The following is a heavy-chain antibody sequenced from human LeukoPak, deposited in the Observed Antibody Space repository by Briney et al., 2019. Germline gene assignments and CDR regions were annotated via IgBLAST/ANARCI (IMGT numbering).Heavy chain of an antibody. CDR2: IIASGGRT. CDR3: AKDGVAPGSSGDFHDC. J-gene: IGHJ4*02. Sequence: GGSLRLSCAASGFTFSGYAMSWVRQAPGMGLEWVSTIIASGGRTYYADSVKGRFTISRDNSKNTLYLQLNSLRADDTAVYYCAKDGVAPGSSGDFHDCWGQGSLVTVSS. D-gene: IGHD3-10*01. CDR1: GFTFSGYA. V-gene: IGHV3-23*01.